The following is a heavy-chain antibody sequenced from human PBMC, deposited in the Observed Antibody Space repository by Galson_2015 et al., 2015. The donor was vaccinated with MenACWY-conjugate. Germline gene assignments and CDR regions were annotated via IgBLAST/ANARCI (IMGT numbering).Heavy chain of an antibody. D-gene: IGHD5-12*01. CDR2: INPSGGST. CDR1: GYTFTTYV. V-gene: IGHV1-46*01. Sequence: SVKVSCKASGYTFTTYVMHWVRQAPGQGLEWMGLINPSGGSTNYAQRFQGRVTMTRDTSTSTVYMELSSLRSEDTALYYCARGTYDRGDYWGQGTLVTVSS. CDR3: ARGTYDRGDY. J-gene: IGHJ4*02.